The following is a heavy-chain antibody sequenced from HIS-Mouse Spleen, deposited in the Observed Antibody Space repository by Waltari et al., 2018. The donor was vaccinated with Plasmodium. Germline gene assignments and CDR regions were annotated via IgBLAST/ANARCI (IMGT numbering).Heavy chain of an antibody. CDR1: GFTFNSYA. Sequence: QVQLVESGGGVVQPGRSLRLPCAGSGFTFNSYAMHWVRQAPGKGLEWVAVISYDGSNKYYADSVKGRFTISRDNSKNTLYLQMNSLRAEDTAVYYCARDRRLAFDYWGQGTLVTVSS. V-gene: IGHV3-30-3*01. J-gene: IGHJ4*02. CDR3: ARDRRLAFDY. D-gene: IGHD2-15*01. CDR2: ISYDGSNK.